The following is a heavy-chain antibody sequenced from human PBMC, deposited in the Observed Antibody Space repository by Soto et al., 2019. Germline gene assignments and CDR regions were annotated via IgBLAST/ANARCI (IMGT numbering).Heavy chain of an antibody. J-gene: IGHJ6*02. V-gene: IGHV4-34*01. CDR2: INHSGST. D-gene: IGHD2-8*01. CDR3: ARGYCTNGVCYDGMDV. Sequence: PSETLSLTCAVYGGSFSGYYWSWIRQPPGKGLEWIGEINHSGSTNYNPSLKSRVTISVDTSKNQFPLKLSSVTAADTAVYYCARGYCTNGVCYDGMDVWGQGTTVTVSS. CDR1: GGSFSGYY.